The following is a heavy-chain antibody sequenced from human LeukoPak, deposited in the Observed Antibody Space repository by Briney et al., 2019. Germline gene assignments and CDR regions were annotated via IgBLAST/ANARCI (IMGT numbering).Heavy chain of an antibody. CDR3: ARMGELTTVTTAAFDI. J-gene: IGHJ3*02. D-gene: IGHD4-17*01. Sequence: SSETLSLTCTVSGGSISSYYWSWIRQPPGKGLEWIGYIYYSGSTNYNPSLKSRVTISVDTSKNQFSLKLSSVTAADTAVYYCARMGELTTVTTAAFDIWGQGTMVTVSS. CDR1: GGSISSYY. CDR2: IYYSGST. V-gene: IGHV4-59*01.